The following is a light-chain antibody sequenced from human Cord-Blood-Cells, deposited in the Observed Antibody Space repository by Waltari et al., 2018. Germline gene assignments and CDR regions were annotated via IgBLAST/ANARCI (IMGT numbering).Light chain of an antibody. CDR1: SRDVGGYNY. J-gene: IGLJ3*02. CDR2: DVS. CDR3: CSYAGSYTWV. V-gene: IGLV2-11*01. Sequence: QSALTQPRSVSGSPGQSVTISCTGTSRDVGGYNYVSWYQQHPGKAPTLMIYDVSKRPSGVPDRFSGSKSGNTASLTISGLQAEDEADYYCCSYAGSYTWVFGGGTKLTVL.